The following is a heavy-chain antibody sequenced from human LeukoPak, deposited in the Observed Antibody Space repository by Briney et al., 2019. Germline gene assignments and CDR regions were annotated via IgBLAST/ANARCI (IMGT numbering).Heavy chain of an antibody. CDR1: GGSISSYY. Sequence: SETLPLTCTVSGGSISSYYWSWIRQPPGKGLEWIGYIYYSGSTNYNPSLKSRVTISVDTSKNQFSLKLSSVTAADTAVYYCARGPQGGDYYDSSGSNDAFDIWGQGTMVTVSS. CDR3: ARGPQGGDYYDSSGSNDAFDI. D-gene: IGHD3-22*01. V-gene: IGHV4-59*01. CDR2: IYYSGST. J-gene: IGHJ3*02.